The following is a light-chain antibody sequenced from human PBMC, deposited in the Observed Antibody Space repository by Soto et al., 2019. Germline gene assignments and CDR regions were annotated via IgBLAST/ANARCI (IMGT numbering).Light chain of an antibody. V-gene: IGLV2-14*02. CDR1: SSDIGSFNL. CDR2: EVS. Sequence: QSALTQPASLSGSPGQSITISCTGTSSDIGSFNLVSWYQQFPGEVPKLIIYEVSNRPSGVSNRFSGSKSGNTASLTISGLQADDEADYYCSSFTSSSPYVFGTGTKVTVL. J-gene: IGLJ1*01. CDR3: SSFTSSSPYV.